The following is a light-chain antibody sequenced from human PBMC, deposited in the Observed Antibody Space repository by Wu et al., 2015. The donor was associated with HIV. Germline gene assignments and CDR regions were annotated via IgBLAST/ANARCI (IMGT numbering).Light chain of an antibody. CDR2: DAS. V-gene: IGKV3-20*01. Sequence: EIVLTQSPEILSLSPGEGATLTCKASQSVYNNWLAWYQQKPGQAPRLLISDASTRATGISDRFSGSGSGTDFTLTISRLEPEDFAVYYCQQYGRSPRYSFGQGTKVEMK. CDR3: QQYGRSPRYS. CDR1: QSVYNNW. J-gene: IGKJ2*03.